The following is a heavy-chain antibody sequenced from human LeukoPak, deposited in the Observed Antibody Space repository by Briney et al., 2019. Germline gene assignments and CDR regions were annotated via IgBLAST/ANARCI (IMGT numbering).Heavy chain of an antibody. CDR3: ARGLGPSGSYHNWFDP. V-gene: IGHV4-59*08. CDR2: IYYSGST. D-gene: IGHD1-26*01. Sequence: SETLSLTCTVSGGSISSYYWSWIRQPPGKGLEWIGYIYYSGSTNYNPSLKSRVTISVDTSKNQFSLKLSSVTAADTAVYYCARGLGPSGSYHNWFDPWGQGTLVTVSS. CDR1: GGSISSYY. J-gene: IGHJ5*02.